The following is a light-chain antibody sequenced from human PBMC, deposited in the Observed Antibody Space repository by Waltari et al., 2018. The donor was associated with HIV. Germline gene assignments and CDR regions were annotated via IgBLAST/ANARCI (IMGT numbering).Light chain of an antibody. Sequence: QSALTQPPSASGSPEQSVTISCTGTSSDVGASNFVSWYPQRPGQAPKLIIFEVNKRPSGVPDRFSGSKSVNTASLTVSGLQAEDEADYYCSSFAGTNSHVVFGGGTKLTVL. CDR1: SSDVGASNF. V-gene: IGLV2-8*01. CDR3: SSFAGTNSHVV. CDR2: EVN. J-gene: IGLJ2*01.